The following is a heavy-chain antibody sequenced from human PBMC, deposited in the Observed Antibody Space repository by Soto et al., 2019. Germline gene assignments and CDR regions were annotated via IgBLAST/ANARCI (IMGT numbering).Heavy chain of an antibody. CDR2: INPSDGNT. CDR3: ATMGRQQLVPGAFDI. J-gene: IGHJ3*02. Sequence: ASEKVSCKASGYTFTSYGISWVRQAPGQGLEWMGIINPSDGNTSYAQKFQGRVTMTRDTSTSTVYMELSSLRSEDTAVYYCATMGRQQLVPGAFDIWGQGTMVTVSS. D-gene: IGHD6-13*01. CDR1: GYTFTSYG. V-gene: IGHV1-46*01.